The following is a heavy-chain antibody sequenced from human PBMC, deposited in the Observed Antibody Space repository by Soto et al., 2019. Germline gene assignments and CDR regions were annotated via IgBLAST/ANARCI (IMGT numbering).Heavy chain of an antibody. D-gene: IGHD3-10*01. V-gene: IGHV2-5*01. CDR2: IYWNGIE. CDR3: AHGDPLDFHY. J-gene: IGHJ4*02. Sequence: QITLKESGPALVKPTQTLTLTCTFSGFSLSPSGVAVAWIRQHPGKALEWLALIYWNGIERYCPSLKSRLTITKDTSKNQVVLTVTNMDPVDTATYFCAHGDPLDFHYWGQGTLVTVSP. CDR1: GFSLSPSGVA.